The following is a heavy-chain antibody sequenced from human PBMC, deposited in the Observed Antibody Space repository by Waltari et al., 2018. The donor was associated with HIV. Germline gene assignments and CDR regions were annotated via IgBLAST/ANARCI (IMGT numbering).Heavy chain of an antibody. CDR2: ISYDGSNK. V-gene: IGHV3-30*18. D-gene: IGHD3-22*01. CDR1: GFTFSSLG. Sequence: QVQLVESGGGVVQPGRSLRLSCASSGFTFSSLGMHCVRQAPGKGLEWVAVISYDGSNKYYADSVKGRFTISRDNSKNTLYLQMNSLRAEDTAVYYCAKDPYYYDSSGYADYFDYWGQGTLVTVSS. CDR3: AKDPYYYDSSGYADYFDY. J-gene: IGHJ4*02.